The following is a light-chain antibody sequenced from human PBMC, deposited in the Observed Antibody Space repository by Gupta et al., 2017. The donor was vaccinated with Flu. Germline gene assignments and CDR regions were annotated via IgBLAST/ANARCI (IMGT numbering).Light chain of an antibody. CDR3: QQYHSTPQA. CDR1: QSVLYRSNNKNS. V-gene: IGKV4-1*01. CDR2: WAS. J-gene: IGKJ2*01. Sequence: DIVMIQSLDARAWSLGERATINCKSSQSVLYRSNNKNSLAWYQQKPGQPPKLLIYWASTRESGVPDRFSGSGSGTDFTLTISSLQAEDVAVYYCQQYHSTPQAFGQGTKLEI.